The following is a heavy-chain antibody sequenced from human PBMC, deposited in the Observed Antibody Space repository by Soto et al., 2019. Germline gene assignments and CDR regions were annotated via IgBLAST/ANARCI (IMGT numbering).Heavy chain of an antibody. CDR1: GDSISTDY. CDR2: IYYGGST. D-gene: IGHD6-13*01. V-gene: IGHV4-59*12. J-gene: IGHJ5*02. CDR3: ARVFSDSSSFFDP. Sequence: SETLSLTCTVSGDSISTDYWSWIRQSPGKGLEWIGFIYYGGSTNYNPSLKSRVTISVDTSKNQFSLKLSSVTAADTAVYYCARVFSDSSSFFDPWGQGTLVTVSS.